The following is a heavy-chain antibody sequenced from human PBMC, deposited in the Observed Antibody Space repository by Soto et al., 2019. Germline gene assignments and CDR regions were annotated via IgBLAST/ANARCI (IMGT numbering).Heavy chain of an antibody. D-gene: IGHD6-13*01. J-gene: IGHJ4*02. CDR2: IYHSGST. CDR1: GGSIGSSNW. V-gene: IGHV4-4*02. CDR3: ARSFGVAAAGPFDY. Sequence: SVTLSLTGAVSGGSIGSSNWWSWVRQPPGKGLEWIGEIYHSGSTNYNPSLKSRVTISVDKSKNQVSLKLSSVTAADTAVYYCARSFGVAAAGPFDYWGQGTLVTVYS.